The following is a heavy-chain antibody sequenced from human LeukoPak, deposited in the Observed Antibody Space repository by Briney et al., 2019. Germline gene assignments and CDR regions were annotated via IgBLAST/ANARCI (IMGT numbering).Heavy chain of an antibody. V-gene: IGHV3-7*03. J-gene: IGHJ4*02. CDR1: GFTFTDYW. CDR2: IRQDGSEK. D-gene: IGHD3-22*01. CDR3: AKGPYYYDSSGYYDY. Sequence: TGGSLRLSCEVSGFTFTDYWMNWVRQAPGKGPEWVASIRQDGSEKTYVDSVKGRFTISRDNTKNSLSLQLNGLRAEDTAVYYCAKGPYYYDSSGYYDYWGQGTLVTVSS.